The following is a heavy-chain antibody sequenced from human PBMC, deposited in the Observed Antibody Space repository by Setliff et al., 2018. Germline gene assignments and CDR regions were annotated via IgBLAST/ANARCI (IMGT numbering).Heavy chain of an antibody. J-gene: IGHJ6*03. CDR3: ARESGSPRYMDV. Sequence: SVKVSCKASGGTFNNYAISWVRQAPGQGLKWMGGIIPIFGTTKYAQKFQGRVTITADESTSTAYMELSSLRSEDTAVYYCARESGSPRYMDVWGNGTTVTAP. CDR1: GGTFNNYA. CDR2: IIPIFGTT. V-gene: IGHV1-69*13. D-gene: IGHD3-3*01.